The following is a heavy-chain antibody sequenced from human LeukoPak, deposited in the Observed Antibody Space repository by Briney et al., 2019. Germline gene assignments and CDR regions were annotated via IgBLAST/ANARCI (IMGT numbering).Heavy chain of an antibody. CDR3: ARVYYDSSGHYEYYFDY. CDR1: GFTFSSYG. CDR2: IWYDGSNK. V-gene: IGHV3-33*01. Sequence: GRSLRLSCAASGFTFSSYGMHWVRQAPGKGLEWVAVIWYDGSNKYYADSVKGRFTISRDNSKNTLDLQMNSLRAEDTAVYYCARVYYDSSGHYEYYFDYWGQGTLVTVAS. J-gene: IGHJ4*02. D-gene: IGHD3-22*01.